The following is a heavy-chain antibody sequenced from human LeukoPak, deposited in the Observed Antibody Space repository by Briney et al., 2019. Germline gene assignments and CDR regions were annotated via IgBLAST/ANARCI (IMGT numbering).Heavy chain of an antibody. Sequence: ASVKVSCKASGYTFTGFYMHWVRQAPGQGLEWMGWINPNSADTDYAQKFLGRVTMTRDMSISTIYMELTRLRSDDTALYYCARWDGYSSSPDCWGQGTLVTVSS. V-gene: IGHV1-2*02. CDR1: GYTFTGFY. CDR2: INPNSADT. CDR3: ARWDGYSSSPDC. D-gene: IGHD6-13*01. J-gene: IGHJ4*02.